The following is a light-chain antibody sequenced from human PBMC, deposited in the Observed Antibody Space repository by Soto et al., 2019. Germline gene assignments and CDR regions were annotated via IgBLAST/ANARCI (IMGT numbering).Light chain of an antibody. V-gene: IGKV1-5*01. Sequence: DIQMTQSPSTLSATVGDRVTITCRARQSISNWLAWYQKKPGKAPKVLIYDASSLESGVPSRFSGSGSGTEFTLTISSLQPDDFATYYCQQYNSYSSLTFGGGTKVEIK. J-gene: IGKJ4*01. CDR3: QQYNSYSSLT. CDR2: DAS. CDR1: QSISNW.